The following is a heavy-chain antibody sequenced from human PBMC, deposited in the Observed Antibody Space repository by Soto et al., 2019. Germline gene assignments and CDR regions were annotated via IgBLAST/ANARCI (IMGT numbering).Heavy chain of an antibody. CDR1: GGSFSGYY. J-gene: IGHJ6*02. V-gene: IGHV4-34*01. Sequence: SETLSLTCAVYGGSFSGYYWSWIRQPPGKGLEWIGEINNSGSTNYNPSLKSRVTISVDTSKNEFTLKLSSVTAADTAVYYCARGRRIVVVPAACDYYYGMDVWGQGTTVTVSS. D-gene: IGHD2-2*01. CDR3: ARGRRIVVVPAACDYYYGMDV. CDR2: INNSGST.